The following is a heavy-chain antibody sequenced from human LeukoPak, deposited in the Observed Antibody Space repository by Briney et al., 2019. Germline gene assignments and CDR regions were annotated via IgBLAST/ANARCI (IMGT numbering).Heavy chain of an antibody. D-gene: IGHD2-15*01. J-gene: IGHJ4*02. CDR2: IFGSGDTT. CDR1: GFPFSSYA. CDR3: AKGGYCSGGSCYAVGPTDLYFDY. Sequence: GGSLRLSCAASGFPFSSYAMNWVRQAPGKGLEWVSIIFGSGDTTYYADSVKGRFTVSRDNSKNMLYLQMNNLRPEDTATYYCAKGGYCSGGSCYAVGPTDLYFDYWGQGTLVTVSS. V-gene: IGHV3-23*01.